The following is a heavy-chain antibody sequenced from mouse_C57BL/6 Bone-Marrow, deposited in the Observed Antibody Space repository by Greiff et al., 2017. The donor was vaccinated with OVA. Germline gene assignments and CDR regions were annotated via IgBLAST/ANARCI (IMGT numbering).Heavy chain of an antibody. D-gene: IGHD2-5*01. J-gene: IGHJ2*01. CDR2: IDPANGNT. CDR1: GFNIKNTY. V-gene: IGHV14-3*01. CDR3: ASYSNPYYFDY. Sequence: VQLQQSVAELVRPGASVKLSCTASGFNIKNTYMPWVKQRPEQGLEWIGRIDPANGNTNYAPKFQGKATITADTSSNTAYLQLSSRTSEDTAIYYCASYSNPYYFDYWGQGTTLTVSS.